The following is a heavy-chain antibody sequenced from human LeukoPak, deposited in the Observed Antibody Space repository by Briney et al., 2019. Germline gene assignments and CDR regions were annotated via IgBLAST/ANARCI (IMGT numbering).Heavy chain of an antibody. CDR1: GFTFSSYG. CDR2: IWYDGSNT. V-gene: IGHV3-33*01. D-gene: IGHD2-2*01. Sequence: GGSLRLSCAASGFTFSSYGMHWVRQAPGKGLVWVAVIWYDGSNTYYADSVKGRFTISRDNSKNTLYVQMNSLRVEDTAVYCCARDRFCSTTSCYPGFFDYWGQGTLVTVSS. J-gene: IGHJ4*02. CDR3: ARDRFCSTTSCYPGFFDY.